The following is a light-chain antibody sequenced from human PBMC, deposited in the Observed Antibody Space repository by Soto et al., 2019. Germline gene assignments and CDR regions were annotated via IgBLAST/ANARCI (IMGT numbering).Light chain of an antibody. V-gene: IGLV1-51*01. CDR1: SSNIGKYY. J-gene: IGLJ1*01. CDR3: GAWDDSMRIYV. CDR2: DSN. Sequence: QSVLTQPPSVSAAPGQTVTISCSGSSSNIGKYYVSWYQQLPGEAPKLLIYDSNKRPSGIPERFSASRSGTSATLGITGLQTGDEADYYCGAWDDSMRIYVFGAGTKVTVL.